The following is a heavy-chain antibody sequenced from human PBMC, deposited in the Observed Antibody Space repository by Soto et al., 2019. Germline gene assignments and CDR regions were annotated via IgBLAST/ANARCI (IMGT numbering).Heavy chain of an antibody. CDR2: ISYDGSNK. Sequence: SLRLSCAASGFTFSSYGMHWVRQAPGKGLEWVAVISYDGSNKYYADSVKGRFTISRDNSKNTLYLQMNSLRAEDTAVYYCAKDNYYDSSGYYPDWGQGTLVTVSS. V-gene: IGHV3-30*18. CDR1: GFTFSSYG. D-gene: IGHD3-22*01. CDR3: AKDNYYDSSGYYPD. J-gene: IGHJ4*02.